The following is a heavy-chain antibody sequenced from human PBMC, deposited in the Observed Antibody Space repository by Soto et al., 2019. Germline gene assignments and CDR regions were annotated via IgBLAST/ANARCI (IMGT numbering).Heavy chain of an antibody. CDR2: ISSSSSYI. CDR3: ARALSWDSDSSGYLGETFDY. D-gene: IGHD3-22*01. V-gene: IGHV3-21*01. J-gene: IGHJ4*02. CDR1: GFTFSSYS. Sequence: EVQLVESGGGLVKPGGSLRLSCAASGFTFSSYSMNWVRQAPGKGLEWVSSISSSSSYIYYADSVKGRFTISRDNAKNSLYLQMNSLRAEDTAVYYCARALSWDSDSSGYLGETFDYWGQGTLVTVSS.